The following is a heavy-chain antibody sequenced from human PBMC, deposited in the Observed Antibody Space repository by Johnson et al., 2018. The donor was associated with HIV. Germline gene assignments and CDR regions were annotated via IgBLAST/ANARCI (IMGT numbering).Heavy chain of an antibody. J-gene: IGHJ3*02. CDR2: ISGSGGST. D-gene: IGHD3-22*01. CDR1: GFTFSSYA. V-gene: IGHV3-23*04. CDR3: TRRGYYDSSGYAFDI. Sequence: VQLVESGGGLVQPGGSLRLSCAASGFTFSSYAMSWVRQAPGKGLEWVSAISGSGGSTYYADSVTGRFPISRDNSKNTLYLQMNSLKTEDTAVYYCTRRGYYDSSGYAFDIWGQGTMVTVSS.